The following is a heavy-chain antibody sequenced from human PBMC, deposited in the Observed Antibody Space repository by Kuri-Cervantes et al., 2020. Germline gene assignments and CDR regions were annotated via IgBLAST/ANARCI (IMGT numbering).Heavy chain of an antibody. V-gene: IGHV4-59*01. CDR2: IYYSGST. J-gene: IGHJ6*02. CDR3: ARISSSWYLYYGMDV. Sequence: ETLSLTCTVSGGSISSYYWSWIRQPPGKGLEWIGYIYYSGSTNYNPSLKSRVTISVDTSKNQFSLKLSSVTAADTAAYYCARISSSWYLYYGMDVWGQGTTVTVSS. D-gene: IGHD6-13*01. CDR1: GGSISSYY.